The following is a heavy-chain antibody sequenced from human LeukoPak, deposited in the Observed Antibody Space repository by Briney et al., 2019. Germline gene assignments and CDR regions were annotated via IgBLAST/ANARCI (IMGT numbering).Heavy chain of an antibody. CDR2: ISYVGSNK. Sequence: GGSLRLYWAASGFPYSSYAMHRVREAPGKGLEGVAVISYVGSNKYYADSVKGRFTIPRDNSKNTLYLQMNSLRAEDTAVYYCARDLNYYDSSGYSLGAFDIWGQGTMVTVSS. D-gene: IGHD3-22*01. V-gene: IGHV3-30-3*01. J-gene: IGHJ3*02. CDR3: ARDLNYYDSSGYSLGAFDI. CDR1: GFPYSSYA.